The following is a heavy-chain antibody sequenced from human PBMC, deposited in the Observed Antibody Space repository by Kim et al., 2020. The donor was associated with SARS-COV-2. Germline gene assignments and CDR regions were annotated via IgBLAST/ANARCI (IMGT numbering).Heavy chain of an antibody. Sequence: SETLSLTCAVSGGSISSSNWWSWVRQPPGKGLEWIGEIYHSGSTNYNPSLKSRVTISVDKSKNQFSLKLSSVTAADTAVYYCARVGSDSSAPSTGRYFDYWGQGTLVTVSS. CDR3: ARVGSDSSAPSTGRYFDY. D-gene: IGHD3-22*01. V-gene: IGHV4-4*02. CDR1: GGSISSSNW. CDR2: IYHSGST. J-gene: IGHJ4*02.